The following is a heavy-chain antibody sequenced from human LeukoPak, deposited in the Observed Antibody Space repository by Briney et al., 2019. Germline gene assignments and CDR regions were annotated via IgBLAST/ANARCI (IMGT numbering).Heavy chain of an antibody. V-gene: IGHV1-18*04. J-gene: IGHJ4*02. Sequence: GESLKISCKGSGYSFTSYGISWVRRAPGQGLEWMGWISAYNGNTNYAQKLQGRVTMTTDTSTSTAYMELRSLRSDDTAVYYCTRQPDYYDSSGYLDYWGQGTLVTVSS. CDR2: ISAYNGNT. CDR1: GYSFTSYG. D-gene: IGHD3-22*01. CDR3: TRQPDYYDSSGYLDY.